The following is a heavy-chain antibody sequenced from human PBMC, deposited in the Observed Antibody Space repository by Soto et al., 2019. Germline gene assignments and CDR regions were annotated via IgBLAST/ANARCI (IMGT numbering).Heavy chain of an antibody. D-gene: IGHD2-21*02. CDR2: IYPGDSDT. J-gene: IGHJ5*02. V-gene: IGHV5-51*01. Sequence: PGESLKISCKGSGYSFTSYWIGWVRQMPGKGLEWMGIIYPGDSDTRYSPSFQGQVTISADKSISTAYLQWSSLKASDTAMYYCARTESAYCGGDCFNWFDPWGQGTLVTVSS. CDR3: ARTESAYCGGDCFNWFDP. CDR1: GYSFTSYW.